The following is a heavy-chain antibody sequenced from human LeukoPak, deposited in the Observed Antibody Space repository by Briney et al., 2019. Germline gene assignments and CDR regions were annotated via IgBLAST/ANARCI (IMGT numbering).Heavy chain of an antibody. CDR2: INPSGGST. CDR3: ARDGARSDFDY. V-gene: IGHV1-46*01. J-gene: IGHJ4*02. Sequence: ASVKVSCKASGYTFSSYYIYWVRQAPGQGLEWVGGINPSGGSTTYAQKFQGRVTMARDTSTSTVYMELSSLRSEDTAVYYCARDGARSDFDYWGQGTLVTVSS. CDR1: GYTFSSYY. D-gene: IGHD3-3*01.